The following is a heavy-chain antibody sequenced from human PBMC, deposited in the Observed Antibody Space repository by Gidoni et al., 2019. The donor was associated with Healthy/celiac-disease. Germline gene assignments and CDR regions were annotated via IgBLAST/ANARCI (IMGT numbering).Heavy chain of an antibody. J-gene: IGHJ6*03. Sequence: QVQLVQSGAEVKKPGSSVKVSCKASGGTFSSYAISWVRQAPGQGLEWMGGIIPIFGTANYEQKFQGRVTITADKSTSTAYMELSSLRSEDTAVYYCARCFPSSGWYGFYYYYMDVWGKGTTVTVSS. CDR2: IIPIFGTA. CDR3: ARCFPSSGWYGFYYYYMDV. CDR1: GGTFSSYA. D-gene: IGHD6-19*01. V-gene: IGHV1-69*06.